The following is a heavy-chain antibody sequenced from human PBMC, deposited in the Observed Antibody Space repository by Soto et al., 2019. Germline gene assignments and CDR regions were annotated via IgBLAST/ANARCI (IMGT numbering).Heavy chain of an antibody. CDR3: ARGREYDNWNDNWFDP. V-gene: IGHV4-34*01. D-gene: IGHD1-20*01. Sequence: SETLSLTCAVYGGSFSGYYWGWIRQPPGKGLEWIGEINHSGSTNYNPSLKSRVTISVDTSKNQFSLKLSSVTAADTAVYYCARGREYDNWNDNWFDPWGQRTLVTVSS. CDR1: GGSFSGYY. CDR2: INHSGST. J-gene: IGHJ5*02.